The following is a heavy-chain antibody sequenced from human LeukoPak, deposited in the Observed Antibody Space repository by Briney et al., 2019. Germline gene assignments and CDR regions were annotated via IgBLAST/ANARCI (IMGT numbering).Heavy chain of an antibody. J-gene: IGHJ4*02. CDR1: GFTFSSYG. CDR3: AKDMGSGAYYYDSSGYYPPSN. Sequence: PGGSLRLSCAASGFTFSSYGMHWVRQAPGKGLEWVAVISYDGSNKYYADSVKGRFTISRDNSKNTLYLQMSSLRAEDTAVYYCAKDMGSGAYYYDSSGYYPPSNWGQGTLVTVSS. CDR2: ISYDGSNK. D-gene: IGHD3-22*01. V-gene: IGHV3-30*18.